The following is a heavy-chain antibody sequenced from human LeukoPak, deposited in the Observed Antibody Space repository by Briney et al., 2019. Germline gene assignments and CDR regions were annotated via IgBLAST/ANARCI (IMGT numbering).Heavy chain of an antibody. D-gene: IGHD3-22*01. V-gene: IGHV4-59*01. CDR2: IYYSGST. J-gene: IGHJ4*01. Sequence: PSETLSLTRTVSAGSISRYYWSWIRQPAGKGLEWIGYIYYSGSTNYNPSLKSRVTISVDTSKNQFSLKLSSVTAADTAVYYCASQPYYYARYYFDYWGQGTLVTVSS. CDR3: ASQPYYYARYYFDY. CDR1: AGSISRYY.